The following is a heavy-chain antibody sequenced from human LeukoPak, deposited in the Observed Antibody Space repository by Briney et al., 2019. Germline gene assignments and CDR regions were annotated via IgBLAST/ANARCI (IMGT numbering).Heavy chain of an antibody. CDR2: IGSTGDT. D-gene: IGHD5-12*01. Sequence: PGGSLRLSCAASGFIFSQYSINWVRQAPGKGLEWVSHIGSTGDTFYADSVKGRFTISRDNARNSLYLQMNSLRAEDTAMYYCARDAGNSGYGCDLWGQGTLVTVSS. CDR3: ARDAGNSGYGCDL. CDR1: GFIFSQYS. V-gene: IGHV3-48*01. J-gene: IGHJ5*02.